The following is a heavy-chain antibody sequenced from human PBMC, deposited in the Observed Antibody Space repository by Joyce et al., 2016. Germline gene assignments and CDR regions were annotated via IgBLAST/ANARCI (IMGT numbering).Heavy chain of an antibody. CDR2: IIGSGGTI. D-gene: IGHD1/OR15-1a*01. CDR1: GFTFSNSG. V-gene: IGHV3-23*01. Sequence: EVQMLESGGGLVQPGGSLRLSCASSGFTFSNSGMCWVRQAPGKGREWVSVIIGSGGTIRYADSVKGRFAGSRDNAKNTLFLQMDSLRVEDTAVYYCAKLRFMTTITTSLDLWGRGTLATVSS. CDR3: AKLRFMTTITTSLDL. J-gene: IGHJ5*02.